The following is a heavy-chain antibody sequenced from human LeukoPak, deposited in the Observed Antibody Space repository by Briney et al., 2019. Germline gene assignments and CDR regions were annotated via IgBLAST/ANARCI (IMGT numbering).Heavy chain of an antibody. D-gene: IGHD3-10*01. CDR1: GFTFSSYG. J-gene: IGHJ5*02. CDR2: ISGSGGST. V-gene: IGHV3-23*01. Sequence: GGSLRLSCAASGFTFSSYGMTSVRQAPEKGLEWVSAISGSGGSTYYTDSVKGRFTISRDNSKNTLYLQMNSLRAEDTAVYYCAKDWLWFDPWGQGTLVTVSS. CDR3: AKDWLWFDP.